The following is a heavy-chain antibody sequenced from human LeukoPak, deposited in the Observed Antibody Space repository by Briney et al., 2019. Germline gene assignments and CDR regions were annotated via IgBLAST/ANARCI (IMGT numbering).Heavy chain of an antibody. Sequence: GGSLRLSCAASGFTFSSYAMSWVRQAPGKGLEWVSGISGSGGSTYYADSVKGRFTISRDSSKNTLFLQMNDLTVEDTARYYCARRPGNWGQGILVTVSS. CDR3: ARRPGN. J-gene: IGHJ4*02. D-gene: IGHD1-14*01. CDR2: ISGSGGST. CDR1: GFTFSSYA. V-gene: IGHV3-23*01.